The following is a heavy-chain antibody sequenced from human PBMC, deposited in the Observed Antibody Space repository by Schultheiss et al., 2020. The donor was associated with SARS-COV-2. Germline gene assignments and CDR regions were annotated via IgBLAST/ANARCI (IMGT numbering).Heavy chain of an antibody. D-gene: IGHD3-3*01. Sequence: GGSLRLSCAASGFTVSSNYMSWVRQAPGKGLEWVSVIYSGGSTYYADSVKGRFTISRHNSKNTLYLQMNSLRAEDTAVYYCARTLSDFWSGYPDYWGQGTLVTVSS. CDR1: GFTVSSNY. J-gene: IGHJ4*02. CDR2: IYSGGST. CDR3: ARTLSDFWSGYPDY. V-gene: IGHV3-53*01.